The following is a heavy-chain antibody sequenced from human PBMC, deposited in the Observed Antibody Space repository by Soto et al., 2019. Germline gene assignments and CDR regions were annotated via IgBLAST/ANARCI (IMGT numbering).Heavy chain of an antibody. CDR2: ISAYNGNT. Sequence: ASVKGSCKASGYTFTSYGISWVRQAPGQGLEWMGWISAYNGNTNYAQKLQGRVTMTTDTSTSTAYMELRSLRSDDTAVYYCARGESGGDDFWSGYRNPYYYYGMDVWGQGTTVTVSS. CDR1: GYTFTSYG. J-gene: IGHJ6*02. D-gene: IGHD3-3*01. CDR3: ARGESGGDDFWSGYRNPYYYYGMDV. V-gene: IGHV1-18*01.